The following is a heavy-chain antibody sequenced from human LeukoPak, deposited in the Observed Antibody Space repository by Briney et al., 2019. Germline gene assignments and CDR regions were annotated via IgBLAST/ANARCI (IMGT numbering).Heavy chain of an antibody. Sequence: GGSLRLSCAASGFTVSSNYMSWVRQAPGRRLEWVSVIYSCGSTYYADSVKGRFTISRHNSKNTLYLQMNSLRTEDTAVYSCARGAPEYFDYWGQGTLATVPS. CDR1: GFTVSSNY. CDR3: ARGAPEYFDY. J-gene: IGHJ4*02. V-gene: IGHV3-53*04. CDR2: IYSCGST. D-gene: IGHD1-14*01.